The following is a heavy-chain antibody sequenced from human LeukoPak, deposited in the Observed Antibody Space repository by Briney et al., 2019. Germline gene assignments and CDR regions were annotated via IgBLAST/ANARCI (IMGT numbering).Heavy chain of an antibody. J-gene: IGHJ3*02. CDR1: GGSIRTYF. V-gene: IGHV4-4*07. CDR2: IHISGGT. D-gene: IGHD3-3*01. Sequence: SETLSLTCTVSGGSIRTYFWSWIRQPAGTGLEWIGRIHISGGTNYSPSLKSRITMSLDTSKNQLSLRLNSVTAADTAVYCCARDVVFGVSDAFDIWGQGTMVTVSS. CDR3: ARDVVFGVSDAFDI.